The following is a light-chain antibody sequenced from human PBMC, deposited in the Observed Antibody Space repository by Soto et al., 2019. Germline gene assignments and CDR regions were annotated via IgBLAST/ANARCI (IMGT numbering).Light chain of an antibody. CDR1: QSLLHSNGYNY. CDR2: LGS. J-gene: IGKJ1*01. CDR3: MQALQTRT. Sequence: DIVMTQSPLSLPVTPGEPASISCRSSQSLLHSNGYNYLDWYLQKPGQSPPLLIYLGSNRASGVPDRFSGCGSGTDFTLKISRVEAEDVGVYYCMQALQTRTFGQGTKVEIK. V-gene: IGKV2-28*01.